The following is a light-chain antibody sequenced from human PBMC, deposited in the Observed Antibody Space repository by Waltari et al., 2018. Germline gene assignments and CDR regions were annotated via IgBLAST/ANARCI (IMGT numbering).Light chain of an antibody. Sequence: QSALTQPPSASGSPGQSVTISCTGTSSDVGAYKYVSWYQQHPGKAPKLLIYEVSRRGSGVPDRFSGCKSGNTAALTVSGRQAEDEADYYCASRGASKVFGGGTKLTVL. J-gene: IGLJ2*01. V-gene: IGLV2-8*01. CDR2: EVS. CDR3: ASRGASKV. CDR1: SSDVGAYKY.